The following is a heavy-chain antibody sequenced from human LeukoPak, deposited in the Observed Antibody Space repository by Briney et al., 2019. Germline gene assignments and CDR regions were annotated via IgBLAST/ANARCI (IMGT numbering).Heavy chain of an antibody. Sequence: KPSETLSLTCTVSGDSISSYYWSWIRQPPGKGLEWIGSIYYSGITSYNPSHKSRVIISVQTSKNQFSLRLSFVTAADTAVYYCARDQSGSYIFDYWGQGTLVTVSS. J-gene: IGHJ4*02. V-gene: IGHV4-59*01. CDR3: ARDQSGSYIFDY. CDR2: IYYSGIT. CDR1: GDSISSYY. D-gene: IGHD1-26*01.